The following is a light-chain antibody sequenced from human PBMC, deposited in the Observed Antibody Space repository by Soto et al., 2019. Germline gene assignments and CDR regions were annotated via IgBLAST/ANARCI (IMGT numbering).Light chain of an antibody. J-gene: IGKJ5*01. CDR1: QSISSY. CDR2: AAS. CDR3: QQHSQWPIT. Sequence: DIQMTQSPSSLSASVGDRVTITCRASQSISSYLNWYQQKPGKAPKLLIYAASSLQSGVPSRFSGSGSGTEFTLTISSLQPDDFAVYYCQQHSQWPITFGQGTRLEIK. V-gene: IGKV1-39*01.